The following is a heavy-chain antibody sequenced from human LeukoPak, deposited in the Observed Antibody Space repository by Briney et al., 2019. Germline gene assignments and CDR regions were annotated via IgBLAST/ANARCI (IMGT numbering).Heavy chain of an antibody. D-gene: IGHD6-19*01. J-gene: IGHJ1*01. V-gene: IGHV4-4*02. CDR2: IYHSGST. CDR3: ATNGWYCLDH. Sequence: SETLSPTCAVSGGSISSDNWWSWVRQPPGKGLEWIGEIYHSGSTNYNPSLQSRVTISVDKSNSHFSLRLTSVTAADTAVYYCATNGWYCLDHWGQGALVTVSS. CDR1: GGSISSDNW.